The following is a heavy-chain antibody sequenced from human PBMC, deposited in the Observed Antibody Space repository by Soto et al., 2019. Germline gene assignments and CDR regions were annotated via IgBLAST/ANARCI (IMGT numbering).Heavy chain of an antibody. D-gene: IGHD3-22*01. V-gene: IGHV1-18*01. CDR2: ISAYNGNT. CDR3: ARDAGEYYYESSGYFPLFDS. Sequence: ASVKVSCKASGYTFTSYGISWVRQAPGQGLEWMGWISAYNGNTNYAQKLQGRVTMTTDTSTRTAYMELRSLRPDGTAVYYCARDAGEYYYESSGYFPLFDSWGQGTLVTVS. J-gene: IGHJ4*02. CDR1: GYTFTSYG.